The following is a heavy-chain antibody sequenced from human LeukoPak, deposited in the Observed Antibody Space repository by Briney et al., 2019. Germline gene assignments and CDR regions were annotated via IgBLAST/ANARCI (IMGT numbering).Heavy chain of an antibody. CDR3: AKGGAATMRDGYNYYYYYMEV. J-gene: IGHJ6*03. D-gene: IGHD5-24*01. Sequence: GGSLTLSCAVSGITFSSHAMSWVRQAPGKGLEWVSLISGSGGHTYYGDSVKGRITISRDNSTNRLYLQMNSLRPEDTAVYYCAKGGAATMRDGYNYYYYYMEVWGRGTTVTVSS. CDR1: GITFSSHA. CDR2: ISGSGGHT. V-gene: IGHV3-23*01.